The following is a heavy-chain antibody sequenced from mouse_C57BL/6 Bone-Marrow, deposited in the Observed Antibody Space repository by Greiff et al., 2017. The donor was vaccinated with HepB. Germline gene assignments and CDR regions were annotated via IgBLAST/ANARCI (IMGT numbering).Heavy chain of an antibody. Sequence: VQLKESGGGLVKPGGSLKLSCAASGFTFSSYAMSWVRQTPEKRLEWVATISDGGSYTYYPDNVKGRFTISRDNAKNNLYLQMSHLKSEDTAMYYCARVGDGFPWFAYWGQGTLVTVSA. CDR3: ARVGDGFPWFAY. V-gene: IGHV5-4*01. J-gene: IGHJ3*01. CDR1: GFTFSSYA. CDR2: ISDGGSYT. D-gene: IGHD2-3*01.